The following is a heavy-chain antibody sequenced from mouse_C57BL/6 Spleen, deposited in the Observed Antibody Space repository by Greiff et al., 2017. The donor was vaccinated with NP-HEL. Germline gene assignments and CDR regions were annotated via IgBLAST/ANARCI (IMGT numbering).Heavy chain of an antibody. Sequence: QVQLKESGPGILQSSQTLSLTCSFSGFSLSTSGMGVSWIRQPSGKGLEWLAHIYWDDDKRYNPSLKSRLTISKDTSRNQVFLKITSVDTADTATYYCARRYYGYDEDGFAYWGQGTLVTVSA. D-gene: IGHD2-2*01. J-gene: IGHJ3*01. CDR2: IYWDDDK. CDR1: GFSLSTSGMG. V-gene: IGHV8-12*01. CDR3: ARRYYGYDEDGFAY.